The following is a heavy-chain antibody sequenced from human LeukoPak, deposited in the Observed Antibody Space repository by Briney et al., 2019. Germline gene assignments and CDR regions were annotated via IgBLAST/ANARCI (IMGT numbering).Heavy chain of an antibody. CDR1: GGTFSSYI. D-gene: IGHD3-22*01. Sequence: GASVKVSCKASGGTFSSYIISWVRQAPGQGLEWMGGIIPIFGTSNYALKFQGRVTIIADESTSTVYMELSSLRSEDTAVYYCANTDVTDSSGYFLYWGQGTLVTVSS. V-gene: IGHV1-69*13. J-gene: IGHJ4*02. CDR2: IIPIFGTS. CDR3: ANTDVTDSSGYFLY.